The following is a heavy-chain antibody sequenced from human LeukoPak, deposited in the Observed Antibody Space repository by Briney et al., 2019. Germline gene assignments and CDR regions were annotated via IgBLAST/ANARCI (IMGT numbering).Heavy chain of an antibody. V-gene: IGHV3-23*01. D-gene: IGHD3-10*01. CDR3: AKGAQRGGKNYYYFDY. CDR1: GFTFSSYA. J-gene: IGHJ4*02. CDR2: ISGSGGST. Sequence: GGSLRLSCAASGFTFSSYAMSWVRQAPGKGLEWVSAISGSGGSTYYADSVKGRFTISRDNSKNTLYLQMNSLRAEDMAVYYCAKGAQRGGKNYYYFDYWGQGTLVTVSS.